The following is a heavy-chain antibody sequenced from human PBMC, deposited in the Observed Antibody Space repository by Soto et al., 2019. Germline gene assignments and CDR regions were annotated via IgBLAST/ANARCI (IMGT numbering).Heavy chain of an antibody. V-gene: IGHV3-13*01. CDR2: IGTAGDT. CDR1: GFTFSSYD. J-gene: IGHJ4*02. CDR3: ARGPYRSGSSIAPYSVDY. Sequence: EVQLVESGGGLVQPGGSLRLSCAASGFTFSSYDMHWVRQATGKGLEWVSAIGTAGDTYYPGSVKGRFTISRENAKNSVYLQMNILRAGDTAVYYCARGPYRSGSSIAPYSVDYWGQGALVTVSS. D-gene: IGHD3-10*01.